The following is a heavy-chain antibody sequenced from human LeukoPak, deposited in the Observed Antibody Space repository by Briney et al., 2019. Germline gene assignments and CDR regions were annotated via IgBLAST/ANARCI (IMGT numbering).Heavy chain of an antibody. CDR2: IIPIFGTA. D-gene: IGHD3-22*01. V-gene: IGHV1-69*05. CDR1: GGTFSSYA. CDR3: ARYDSSVDDAFDI. J-gene: IGHJ3*02. Sequence: SVKVSCKASGGTFSSYAISWVRQAPGQGLEWMGGIIPIFGTANYAQKFQGRVTITRDTSASTAYMELSSLRSEDTAVYYCARYDSSVDDAFDIWGQGTMVTVSS.